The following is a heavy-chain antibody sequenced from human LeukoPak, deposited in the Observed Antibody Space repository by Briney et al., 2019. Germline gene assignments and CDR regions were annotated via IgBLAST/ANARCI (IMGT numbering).Heavy chain of an antibody. CDR2: INHTGST. D-gene: IGHD3-10*01. Sequence: SETLSLTCGVYGDTFSGYFWSWIRQPPGKGLEWIGEINHTGSTNYNPSLRSRVTMTIDTPKKQFCLKLSSVNAADTAVYYCARGQTGYYYGSGRSYYYGMDVWGQGTTVTVSS. CDR1: GDTFSGYF. V-gene: IGHV4-34*01. CDR3: ARGQTGYYYGSGRSYYYGMDV. J-gene: IGHJ6*02.